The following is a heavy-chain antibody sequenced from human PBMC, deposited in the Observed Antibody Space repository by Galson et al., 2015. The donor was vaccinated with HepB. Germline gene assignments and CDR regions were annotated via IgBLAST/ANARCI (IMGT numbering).Heavy chain of an antibody. CDR3: ARSIHLGRGFDS. Sequence: CPIPGASVSRNTAGWNWIRQSPSRGLERLGRTYSRSKWSNDYAESVQGRITINPDTSKNQISLQFNSVTPEDTAVYYCARSIHLGRGFDSWGQGTLVTVSS. CDR1: GASVSRNTAG. V-gene: IGHV6-1*01. CDR2: TYSRSKWSN. J-gene: IGHJ5*01. D-gene: IGHD7-27*01.